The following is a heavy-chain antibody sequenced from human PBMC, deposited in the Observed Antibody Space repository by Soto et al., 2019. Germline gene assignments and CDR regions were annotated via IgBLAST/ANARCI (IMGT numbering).Heavy chain of an antibody. J-gene: IGHJ6*02. D-gene: IGHD7-27*01. CDR1: GGTFSSYA. Sequence: SVKVSCKASGGTFSSYAISWVRQAPGQGLEWMGGIIPIFGTANYAQKFQGRVTITADESTSTAYMELSSLRSEDTAVYYCARSLTEIYYHYGMDVRGQGTTVTVSS. CDR3: ARSLTEIYYHYGMDV. CDR2: IIPIFGTA. V-gene: IGHV1-69*13.